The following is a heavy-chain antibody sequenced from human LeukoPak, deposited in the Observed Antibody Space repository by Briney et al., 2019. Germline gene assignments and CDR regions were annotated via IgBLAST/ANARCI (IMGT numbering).Heavy chain of an antibody. CDR1: GGSISGSTYF. CDR2: IYYSGST. J-gene: IGHJ4*02. CDR3: ARHRGARLSPIDY. D-gene: IGHD3-16*02. Sequence: PSETLSLTCTVSGGSISGSTYFWGWIRQPPGKGLEWIGTIYYSGSTYYNPSLKSRVTISVDSSKNQFSLRLSSVTAADTAVYYCARHRGARLSPIDYWGQGTLVTVSS. V-gene: IGHV4-39*07.